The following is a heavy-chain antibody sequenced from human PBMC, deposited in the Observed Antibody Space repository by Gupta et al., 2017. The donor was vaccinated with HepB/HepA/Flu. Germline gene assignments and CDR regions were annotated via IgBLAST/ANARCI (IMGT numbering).Heavy chain of an antibody. V-gene: IGHV1-69*06. CDR2: IIPIFGTA. J-gene: IGHJ6*03. Sequence: VRQAPGQGLEWMGGIIPIFGTANYAQKFQGRVTITADKSTSTAYMELSSLRSEDTAVYYCATIHSSSPPSSYYYYYYYMDVWGKGTTVTVSS. D-gene: IGHD6-6*01. CDR3: ATIHSSSPPSSYYYYYYYMDV.